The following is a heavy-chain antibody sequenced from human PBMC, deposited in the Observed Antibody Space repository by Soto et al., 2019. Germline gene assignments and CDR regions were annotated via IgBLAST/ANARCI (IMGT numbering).Heavy chain of an antibody. V-gene: IGHV3-23*01. CDR2: ISGSGGST. CDR3: AKDLEDYDFWSGSPYYYYYYGMDV. J-gene: IGHJ6*02. CDR1: GFTFSSYA. Sequence: VQLLESGGGLVQPGGSLRLSCAASGFTFSSYAMSWVRQAPGKGLEWVSAISGSGGSTYYTDSVKGRFTISRDNSKNTLYLQMNSLRAEDTAVYYCAKDLEDYDFWSGSPYYYYYYGMDVWGQGTTVTVSS. D-gene: IGHD3-3*01.